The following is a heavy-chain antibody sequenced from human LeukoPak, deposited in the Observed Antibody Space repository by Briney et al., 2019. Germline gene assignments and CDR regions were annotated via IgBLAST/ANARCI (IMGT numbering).Heavy chain of an antibody. CDR3: ARSGIEATNSYYFDY. D-gene: IGHD2-21*01. V-gene: IGHV4-4*02. CDR2: IYHSGST. Sequence: PSGTLSLTGAVSGGSISSSNWWSWVRQPPGKGLEWIGEIYHSGSTNYNPSLKSRATISVDKSKNQFSLKLSSVTAADTAVYYCARSGIEATNSYYFDYWGQGTLVTVSS. CDR1: GGSISSSNW. J-gene: IGHJ4*02.